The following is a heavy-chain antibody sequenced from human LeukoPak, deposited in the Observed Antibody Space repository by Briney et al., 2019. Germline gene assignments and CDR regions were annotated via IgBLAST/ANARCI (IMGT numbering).Heavy chain of an antibody. D-gene: IGHD6-19*01. CDR3: AKDSGYSSGWSDY. V-gene: IGHV3-23*01. CDR2: ISGSGGST. Sequence: PGGSLRLSCAASGFAFSSYAMSWVRQAPGKGLEWVSAISGSGGSTYYADSVKGRFTISRGNSKNTLYLQMNSLRAEDTAVYYCAKDSGYSSGWSDYWGQGTLVTVSS. J-gene: IGHJ4*02. CDR1: GFAFSSYA.